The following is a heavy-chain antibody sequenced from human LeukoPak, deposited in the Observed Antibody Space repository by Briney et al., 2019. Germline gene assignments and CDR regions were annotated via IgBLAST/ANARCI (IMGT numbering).Heavy chain of an antibody. D-gene: IGHD1-14*01. J-gene: IGHJ4*02. CDR1: GFTFSTYA. Sequence: GTSLRLSCAASGFTFSTYAMHWVRQSPGKGLEWVAVISYDGRDKHHADSVKGRFTISRDNSKETLYLQMTSLRAEDTAVYYCAKDRNPIADYYFDIWGRGTPATVSS. CDR3: AKDRNPIADYYFDI. V-gene: IGHV3-30*18. CDR2: ISYDGRDK.